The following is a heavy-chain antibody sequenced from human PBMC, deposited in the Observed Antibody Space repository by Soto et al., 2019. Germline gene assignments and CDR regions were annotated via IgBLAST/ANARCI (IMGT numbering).Heavy chain of an antibody. V-gene: IGHV5-10-1*01. CDR2: IDPSDSYT. Sequence: GESLKISCKGSGYSFTSYWISWVRQMPGKGLEWMGRIDPSDSYTNYSPSFQGHVTISADKSISTAYLQWGSLKASDTAIYYCARHNSLHSSSENWGQGTLVTVSS. CDR3: ARHNSLHSSSEN. CDR1: GYSFTSYW. J-gene: IGHJ4*02. D-gene: IGHD6-13*01.